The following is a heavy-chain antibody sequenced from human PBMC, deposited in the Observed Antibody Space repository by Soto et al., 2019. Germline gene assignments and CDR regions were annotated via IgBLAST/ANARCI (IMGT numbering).Heavy chain of an antibody. CDR3: ARDPGASWFDA. Sequence: GGSLRLSCAASGFTFSTFEMNWVRQAPGKGLEWVSYISGTGTNIFYADSVKGRFTISRDNAKNSLYLQMNSLRVEDTAVYFCARDPGASWFDAWGQGTLVTVSS. CDR1: GFTFSTFE. J-gene: IGHJ5*02. CDR2: ISGTGTNI. V-gene: IGHV3-48*03.